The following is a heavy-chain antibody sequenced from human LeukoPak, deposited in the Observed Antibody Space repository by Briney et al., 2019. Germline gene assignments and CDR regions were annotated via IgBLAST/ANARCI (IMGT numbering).Heavy chain of an antibody. J-gene: IGHJ1*01. CDR2: ISGSGGST. CDR1: GFTVSTNY. V-gene: IGHV3-23*01. D-gene: IGHD3-16*01. Sequence: PGGSLRLSCAASGFTVSTNYMNWVRQAPGKGLEWVSAISGSGGSTYYADSVKGRFTISRDNSKNTLYLQMNSLRAEDTAVYYCAKMGEYFQHWGQGTLVTVSS. CDR3: AKMGEYFQH.